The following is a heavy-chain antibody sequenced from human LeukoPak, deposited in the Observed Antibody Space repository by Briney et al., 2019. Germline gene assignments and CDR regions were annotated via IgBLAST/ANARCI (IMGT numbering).Heavy chain of an antibody. D-gene: IGHD2/OR15-2a*01. CDR1: GDIISSNSAA. CDR3: ARDRNFGGPYNSIDY. J-gene: IGHJ4*02. Sequence: SQTLSLTCAISGDIISSNSAAWSWIRQSPSRGLEWLGRTYYRSKWYIDYALSVKSRITINPDTSKNQFSLQLNSVTPEDTAVYYCARDRNFGGPYNSIDYWGQGTLVTVSS. V-gene: IGHV6-1*01. CDR2: TYYRSKWYI.